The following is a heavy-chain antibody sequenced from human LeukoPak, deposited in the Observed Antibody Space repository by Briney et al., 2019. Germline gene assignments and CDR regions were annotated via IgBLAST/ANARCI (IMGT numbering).Heavy chain of an antibody. CDR1: GGSISSYY. CDR3: ATYFYGEYGSYYFDY. Sequence: SETLSLTCTVSGGSISSYYWSWIRQPPGKGPEWIGYIYDSGSTNYNPSLKSRVTISVDTSKHQISLRLTSVTAADTAVYYCATYFYGEYGSYYFDYWGQGTLVTVSS. D-gene: IGHD4-17*01. J-gene: IGHJ4*02. CDR2: IYDSGST. V-gene: IGHV4-59*12.